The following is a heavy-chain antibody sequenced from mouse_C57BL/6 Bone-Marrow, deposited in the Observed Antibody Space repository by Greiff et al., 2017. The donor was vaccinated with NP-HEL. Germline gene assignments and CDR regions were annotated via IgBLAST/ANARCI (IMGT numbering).Heavy chain of an antibody. CDR2: ISYDGSN. CDR3: ARAALAYAMDY. Sequence: ESGPGLVKPSQSLSLTCSVTGYSITSGYYWNWIRQFPGNKLEWMGYISYDGSNNYNPSLKNRISITRDTSKNQFFLKLNSVTTEDTATYYCARAALAYAMDYWGQGTSVTVSS. V-gene: IGHV3-6*01. CDR1: GYSITSGYY. J-gene: IGHJ4*01.